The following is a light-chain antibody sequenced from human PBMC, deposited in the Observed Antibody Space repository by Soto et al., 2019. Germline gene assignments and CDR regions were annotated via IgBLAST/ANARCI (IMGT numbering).Light chain of an antibody. CDR2: DAS. V-gene: IGKV1-33*01. CDR3: QQSDKLPLK. J-gene: IGKJ5*01. CDR1: QAIKNF. Sequence: DFQMTQSPSSLSASVGDRVTITCRATQAIKNFLNWYQQKPGRAPKLLISDASTLQIGVPSRFSGSGSGTHFTFVISIMQPEDVGTYYCQQSDKLPLKFGQGTRLDIK.